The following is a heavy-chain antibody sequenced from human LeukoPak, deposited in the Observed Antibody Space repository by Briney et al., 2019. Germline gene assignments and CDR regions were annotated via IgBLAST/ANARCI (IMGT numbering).Heavy chain of an antibody. CDR2: ISGSSSST. Sequence: GGSLRLSCAASGFTFSSYGMSWVRQAPGKALEWVSFISGSSSSTYYADSVKGRFTMSRDTSKNTLYLQMNSLRDDDTAAYYCAKGRGSTSIYDYWGQGTLVTVAS. V-gene: IGHV3-23*01. J-gene: IGHJ4*02. CDR3: AKGRGSTSIYDY. CDR1: GFTFSSYG. D-gene: IGHD2-2*01.